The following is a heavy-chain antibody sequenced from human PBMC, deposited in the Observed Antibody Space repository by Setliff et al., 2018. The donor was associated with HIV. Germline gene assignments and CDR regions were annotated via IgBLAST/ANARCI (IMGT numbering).Heavy chain of an antibody. J-gene: IGHJ4*02. CDR1: GYTFTFYG. Sequence: ASVKVSCKASGYTFTFYGITWVRQAPGQGLEWVGWITPKSGGTNFAQKFQGRVTMTRDTSISTAYMELNSLRSDDTAVYYCARDAAYSSSSAYFDYWGQGTQVTVS. D-gene: IGHD6-6*01. CDR3: ARDAAYSSSSAYFDY. V-gene: IGHV1-2*02. CDR2: ITPKSGGT.